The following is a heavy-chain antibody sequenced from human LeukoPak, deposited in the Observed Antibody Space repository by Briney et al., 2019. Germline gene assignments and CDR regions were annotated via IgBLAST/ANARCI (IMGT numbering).Heavy chain of an antibody. CDR2: ISYDGSNK. CDR3: ARGEIDFWSGSRWTYNWFDP. D-gene: IGHD3-3*01. V-gene: IGHV3-30*03. Sequence: GGSLRLSCAASGFTFSSYSMNWVRQAPGKGLEWVAVISYDGSNKYYADSVKGRFTISRDNSKNTLYLQMNSLRAEDTAVYYCARGEIDFWSGSRWTYNWFDPWGQGTLVTVSS. CDR1: GFTFSSYS. J-gene: IGHJ5*02.